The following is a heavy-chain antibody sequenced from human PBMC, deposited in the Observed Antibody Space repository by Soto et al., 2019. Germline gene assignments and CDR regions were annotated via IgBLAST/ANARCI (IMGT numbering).Heavy chain of an antibody. Sequence: EVQLVESGGGLVQPGGSLRLSCAASGFTFSSYWMSWVRQAPGKGLEWVANIKQDGSEKYYVDSVKGRFTISRDNAKNSLYLQMNSLRAEDTAVYYCARDGGSSWYYDYVWGSYRSVYWGQGTLVTVSS. CDR1: GFTFSSYW. J-gene: IGHJ4*02. D-gene: IGHD3-16*02. V-gene: IGHV3-7*01. CDR3: ARDGGSSWYYDYVWGSYRSVY. CDR2: IKQDGSEK.